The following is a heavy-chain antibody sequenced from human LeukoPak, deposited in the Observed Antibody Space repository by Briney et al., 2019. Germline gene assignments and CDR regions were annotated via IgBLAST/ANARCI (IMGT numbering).Heavy chain of an antibody. V-gene: IGHV3-21*01. CDR2: ISSSSSYI. CDR1: GFTFSRYW. D-gene: IGHD5-12*01. CDR3: ARAIVATWGEGAFDI. J-gene: IGHJ3*02. Sequence: GGSLRLSCAASGFTFSRYWMNWVRQAPGKGLEWVSSISSSSSYIYYADSVKGRFTISRDNAKNSLYLQMNSLRAEDTAVYYCARAIVATWGEGAFDIWGQGTMVTVSS.